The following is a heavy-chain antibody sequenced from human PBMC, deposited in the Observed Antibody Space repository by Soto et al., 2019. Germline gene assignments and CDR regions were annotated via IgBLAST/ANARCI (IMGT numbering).Heavy chain of an antibody. J-gene: IGHJ4*02. CDR2: IIPIIGTR. CDR1: GGTFSIYA. D-gene: IGHD5-12*01. CDR3: ARDLGSGYDPGDY. Sequence: QVQLVQSGAEVKKPGSSVKVSCKASGGTFSIYAVSWVRQAPGQGLEWMGGIIPIIGTRNYAQRFQGRITITGDESTSTAYMELSSLKSAAPAVYYCARDLGSGYDPGDYWGQGTRVNVSS. V-gene: IGHV1-69*12.